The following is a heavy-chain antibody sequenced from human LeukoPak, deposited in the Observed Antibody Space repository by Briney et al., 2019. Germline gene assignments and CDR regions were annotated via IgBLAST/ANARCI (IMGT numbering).Heavy chain of an antibody. J-gene: IGHJ4*02. D-gene: IGHD5-12*01. Sequence: SETLSLTCAVYGGSFSGYYWSWIRQPPGKRLEWIGEINHSGSTNYDPSLKSRVTISVDTSKNQFSLKLSSVTAADTAVYYCAREVLWDSGPGVYYFDYWGQGTLVTVSS. CDR2: INHSGST. V-gene: IGHV4-34*01. CDR3: AREVLWDSGPGVYYFDY. CDR1: GGSFSGYY.